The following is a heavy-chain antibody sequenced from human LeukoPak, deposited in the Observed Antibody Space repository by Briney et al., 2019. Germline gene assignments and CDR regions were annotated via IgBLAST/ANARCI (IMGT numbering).Heavy chain of an antibody. CDR3: ACSSYGGVDS. Sequence: VASVKVSCKASGGTFSSYAISWVRQAPGQGLEWMGGIIPIFGTANYAQKFQGRVTITADESTSTAYMELSSLRSEDTAVYYCACSSYGGVDSWGQGTLVTVSS. D-gene: IGHD2-2*01. J-gene: IGHJ4*02. V-gene: IGHV1-69*13. CDR1: GGTFSSYA. CDR2: IIPIFGTA.